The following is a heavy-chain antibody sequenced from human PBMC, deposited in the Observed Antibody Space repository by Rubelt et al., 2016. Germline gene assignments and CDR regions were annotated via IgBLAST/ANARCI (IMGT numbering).Heavy chain of an antibody. CDR1: GGSISSGGYY. V-gene: IGHV4-31*03. J-gene: IGHJ4*02. Sequence: QVQLQESGPGLVKPSQTLSLTCTVSGGSISSGGYYWSWIRQHPGKGLEWIGYIYSSGGTYYNPSLKSRVTISVDTSKNQFSLKLSSVTAADTAVYYCARDSSSSTFDYWGQGTLVTVSS. CDR3: ARDSSSSTFDY. CDR2: IYSSGGT. D-gene: IGHD6-6*01.